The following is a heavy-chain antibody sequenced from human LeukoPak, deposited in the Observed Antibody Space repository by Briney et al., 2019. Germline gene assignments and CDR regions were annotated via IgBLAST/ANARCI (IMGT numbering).Heavy chain of an antibody. J-gene: IGHJ4*02. D-gene: IGHD3-10*01. CDR3: TTDLGTYYHGSQRLIPIDY. V-gene: IGHV3-15*01. CDR2: IKSKTDGETT. CDR1: GYTFTNYG. Sequence: SCKTSGYTFTNYGMHWVRQAPGKGLEWIGRIKSKTDGETTNYAEPVRGRFTISRDDSKSAVYLQMNSLKIEDTAVYYCTTDLGTYYHGSQRLIPIDYWGQGTLVTVSS.